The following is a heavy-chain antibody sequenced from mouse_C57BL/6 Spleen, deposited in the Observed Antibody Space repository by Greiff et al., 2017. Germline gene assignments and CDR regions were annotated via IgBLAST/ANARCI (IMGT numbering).Heavy chain of an antibody. CDR1: GYTFTSYW. CDR2: VDPNSGGT. V-gene: IGHV1-72*01. Sequence: QVHVKQPGAELVKPGASVKLSCQASGYTFTSYWLHWVKQRPGRGLEWIGRVDPNSGGTKYNEKFKSKATLTVDKPSSTAYMQLSSLTSEDSAVYYCASDYDYVHWYFDVWGTGTTVTVSS. D-gene: IGHD2-4*01. CDR3: ASDYDYVHWYFDV. J-gene: IGHJ1*03.